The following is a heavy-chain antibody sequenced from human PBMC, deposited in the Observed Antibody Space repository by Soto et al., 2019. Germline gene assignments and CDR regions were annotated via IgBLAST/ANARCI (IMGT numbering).Heavy chain of an antibody. CDR3: EQYRRTTADGYSFDY. CDR2: VYYDGST. Sequence: SETLSLTCTVSVDSMNYNYWSWIRQAPGRTLEWIGYVYYDGSTIYNPSLESRVTTSVDTTRNQFSLKLTSLNAADTAVYYCEQYRRTTADGYSFDYWGRGTLVTVSS. D-gene: IGHD1-1*01. V-gene: IGHV4-59*03. J-gene: IGHJ4*02. CDR1: VDSMNYNY.